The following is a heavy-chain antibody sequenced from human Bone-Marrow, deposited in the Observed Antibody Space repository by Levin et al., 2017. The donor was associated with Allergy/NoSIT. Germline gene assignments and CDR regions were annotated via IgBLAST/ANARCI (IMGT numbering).Heavy chain of an antibody. V-gene: IGHV4-59*01. Sequence: SETLSLTCTVSGGSISSYYWSWIRQPPGKGLEWIGYIYYSGSTNYNPSLKSRVTISVDTSKNQFSLKLSSVTAADTAVYYCARVPYDFWSGYYRSYYGMDVWGQGTTVTVSS. D-gene: IGHD3-3*01. CDR3: ARVPYDFWSGYYRSYYGMDV. CDR1: GGSISSYY. CDR2: IYYSGST. J-gene: IGHJ6*02.